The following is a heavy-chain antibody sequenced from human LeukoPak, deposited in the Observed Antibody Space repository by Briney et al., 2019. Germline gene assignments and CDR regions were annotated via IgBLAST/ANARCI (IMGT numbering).Heavy chain of an antibody. V-gene: IGHV3-9*01. J-gene: IGHJ4*02. CDR2: ISWNSGTL. CDR3: VKDRAPTGFFDWAFDN. CDR1: GFTLEDHA. Sequence: GGSLRLSCAASGFTLEDHAKHWVRQAPGKGLEWVSGISWNSGTLGYADSVRGRFTISRDNAKSSLHLEMNSLRLEDTAFYSCVKDRAPTGFFDWAFDNWGQGTLVTVSS. D-gene: IGHD3-9*01.